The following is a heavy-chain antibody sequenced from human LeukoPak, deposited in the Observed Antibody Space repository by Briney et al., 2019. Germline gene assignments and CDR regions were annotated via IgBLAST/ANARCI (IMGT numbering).Heavy chain of an antibody. J-gene: IGHJ5*02. CDR2: IYYSGST. CDR1: GGSISSYY. V-gene: IGHV4-59*01. CDR3: ARVVVVAATRGNWFDP. D-gene: IGHD2-15*01. Sequence: KPSETLSLTCTVSGGSISSYYWSWIRQPPGKGLEWIGYIYYSGSTNYNPSLKSRVTISVDTSKNQFSLKLSSVTAADTAVYYCARVVVVAATRGNWFDPWGQGTLVTVSS.